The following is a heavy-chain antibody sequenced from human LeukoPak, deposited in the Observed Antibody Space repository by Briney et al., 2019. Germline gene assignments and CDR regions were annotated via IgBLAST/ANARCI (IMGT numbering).Heavy chain of an antibody. CDR1: GFTFNYYW. D-gene: IGHD3-22*01. Sequence: GGSLRLSCATSGFTFNYYWMSWVRQAPGKGLQWVANIKQDGSEKNYVDSVKGRFTISRDNAKNSVYLQMNSLRGEDTAVYYCTRIQDSSSWFFDYWGQGSLVTVSS. J-gene: IGHJ4*02. CDR2: IKQDGSEK. CDR3: TRIQDSSSWFFDY. V-gene: IGHV3-7*01.